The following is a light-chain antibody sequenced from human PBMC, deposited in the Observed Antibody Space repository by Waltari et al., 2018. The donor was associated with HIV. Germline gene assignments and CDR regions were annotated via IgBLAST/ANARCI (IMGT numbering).Light chain of an antibody. Sequence: QSVLTQPPSASGTPGPRVTISCSGSSCNIGSNTVNWYQQLPGTAPKLLIYSNNQRPSGGPDRFSGSKSGTSASLAISGLQSEDEADYYCATWDDSLNGRWVFGGGTKLTVL. CDR2: SNN. CDR3: ATWDDSLNGRWV. V-gene: IGLV1-44*01. CDR1: SCNIGSNT. J-gene: IGLJ3*02.